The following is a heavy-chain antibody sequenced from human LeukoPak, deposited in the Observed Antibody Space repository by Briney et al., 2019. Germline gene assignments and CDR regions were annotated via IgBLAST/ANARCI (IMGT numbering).Heavy chain of an antibody. J-gene: IGHJ4*02. Sequence: ASVKVSCKASGYTFTGYYMHWVRQAPGQGLEWMGWINPNSGGTNYAQKFQGRVTVTRDTSISTAYMELSRLRSDDTAVYYCARDSGYAYSIDYWGQGTLVTVSS. CDR1: GYTFTGYY. V-gene: IGHV1-2*02. CDR2: INPNSGGT. CDR3: ARDSGYAYSIDY. D-gene: IGHD5-12*01.